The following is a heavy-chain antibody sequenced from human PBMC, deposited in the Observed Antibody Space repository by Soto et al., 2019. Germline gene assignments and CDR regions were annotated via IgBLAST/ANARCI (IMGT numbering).Heavy chain of an antibody. CDR2: IKSKTDGGTT. Sequence: GGSLRLSCAASGFTFSNAWMSWVRQAPGKGLEWFGRIKSKTDGGTTDYAAPVKGRFTISRDDSKNTLYLQMKSLKTEDTAVYYCTTIYDFSSGYPSDYWGQGTLVTVSS. CDR3: TTIYDFSSGYPSDY. J-gene: IGHJ4*02. V-gene: IGHV3-15*01. CDR1: GFTFSNAW. D-gene: IGHD3-3*01.